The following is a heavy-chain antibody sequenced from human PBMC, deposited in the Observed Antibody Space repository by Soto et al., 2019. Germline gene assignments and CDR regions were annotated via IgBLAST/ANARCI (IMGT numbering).Heavy chain of an antibody. J-gene: IGHJ6*03. CDR3: ARNRGYCSGGSCYSNYYYYMDV. CDR1: GGSISSYY. D-gene: IGHD2-15*01. Sequence: QVQLQESGPGLVKPSETLSLTCTVSGGSISSYYWSWIRQPPGKGLEWIGYIYYSGSTNYNPSLKSRVTISVDTSKKPISLKLSSVTAADTAVYYCARNRGYCSGGSCYSNYYYYMDVWGKGTTVTVSS. V-gene: IGHV4-59*01. CDR2: IYYSGST.